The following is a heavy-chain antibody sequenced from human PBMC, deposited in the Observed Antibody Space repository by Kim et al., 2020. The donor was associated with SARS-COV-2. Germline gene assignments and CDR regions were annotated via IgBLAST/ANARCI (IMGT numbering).Heavy chain of an antibody. CDR3: ARGALPGFGYNLGH. CDR1: GFTFSSYG. J-gene: IGHJ4*02. V-gene: IGHV3-33*01. D-gene: IGHD5-12*01. CDR2: IWYDGSNK. Sequence: GGSLRLSCAASGFTFSSYGMHWVRQAPGKGLEWVAVIWYDGSNKYYADSVKGRFTISRDNSKNTLYLQMNSLRAEDTAVYYCARGALPGFGYNLGHWGQGTLVTVSS.